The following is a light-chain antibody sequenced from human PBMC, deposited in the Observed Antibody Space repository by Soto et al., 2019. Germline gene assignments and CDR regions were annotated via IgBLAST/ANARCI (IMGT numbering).Light chain of an antibody. CDR1: SSDVGGYNY. J-gene: IGLJ3*02. Sequence: QSALTQPASVSGSPGQSITISCTGTSSDVGGYNYVSWYQQHPGKAPKLMIYEDSNRPSGGSNRFSGSKSGNSASLTISGLQAEDEADYYCSSYTSSSTRVFGGGTKVTVL. CDR2: EDS. V-gene: IGLV2-14*01. CDR3: SSYTSSSTRV.